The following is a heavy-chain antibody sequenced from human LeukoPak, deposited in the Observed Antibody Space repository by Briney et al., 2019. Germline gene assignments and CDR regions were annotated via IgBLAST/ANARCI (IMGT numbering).Heavy chain of an antibody. V-gene: IGHV4-34*01. CDR2: INHSGST. J-gene: IGHJ4*02. Sequence: SETLSLTCTVSGGSISSYYWSWIRQPPGNGLEWIGEINHSGSTNYNPSLKSRVTISVDPSKNQFSLKLSSVTAADTAVYYCARGGVYYYDSSGYYYGIARMKYFDYWGQGTLVTVSS. CDR1: GGSISSYY. D-gene: IGHD3-22*01. CDR3: ARGGVYYYDSSGYYYGIARMKYFDY.